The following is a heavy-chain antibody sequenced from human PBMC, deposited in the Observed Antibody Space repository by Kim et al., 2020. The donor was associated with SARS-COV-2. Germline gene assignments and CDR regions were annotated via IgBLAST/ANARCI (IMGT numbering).Heavy chain of an antibody. J-gene: IGHJ4*02. CDR3: ARTKSGGYNGLFDY. D-gene: IGHD1-26*01. Sequence: ASVKVSCKASGYTFTSFGISWVRQAPGQGLEWVGWISAYNGYRDSARKFQGRVTMTTDTSTNTAYMELRSLSSDDTAVYFCARTKSGGYNGLFDYWGQGTLVTVSS. CDR1: GYTFTSFG. CDR2: ISAYNGYR. V-gene: IGHV1-18*01.